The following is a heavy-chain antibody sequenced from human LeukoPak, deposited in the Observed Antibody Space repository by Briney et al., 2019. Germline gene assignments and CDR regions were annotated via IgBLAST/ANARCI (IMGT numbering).Heavy chain of an antibody. CDR2: IYHSGST. Sequence: SETLSLTCTVSGYSISSGYYWGWIRQPPGKGLEWIGSIYHSGSTYYNPSLKSRVTISVDTSKNQFSLKLSSVTAADTAVYYCAREAAGTRFRGVDAFDIWGQGTMVTVSS. V-gene: IGHV4-38-2*02. CDR3: AREAAGTRFRGVDAFDI. CDR1: GYSISSGYY. J-gene: IGHJ3*02. D-gene: IGHD6-13*01.